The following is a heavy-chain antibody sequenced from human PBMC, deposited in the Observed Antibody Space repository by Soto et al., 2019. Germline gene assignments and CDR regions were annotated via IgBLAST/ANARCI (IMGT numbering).Heavy chain of an antibody. Sequence: EVQLVESGGGLVQPGGSLRLTCAASGFTFSSYEMNWVRQAPGKGLEWVSYISSSAYTIYYADSVKGRFTISRDNAKNSLYLQMNSLRAEDTAIYRCARDKEAWLAGNQPFDYWGQGTLVTVSS. CDR2: ISSSAYTI. D-gene: IGHD6-19*01. J-gene: IGHJ4*02. CDR3: ARDKEAWLAGNQPFDY. V-gene: IGHV3-48*03. CDR1: GFTFSSYE.